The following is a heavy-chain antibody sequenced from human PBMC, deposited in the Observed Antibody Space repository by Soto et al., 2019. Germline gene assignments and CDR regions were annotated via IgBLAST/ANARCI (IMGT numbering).Heavy chain of an antibody. V-gene: IGHV3-11*01. CDR1: GFTFSDYY. CDR2: ISSSGSTI. Sequence: PGGSLRLSCAASGFTFSDYYMSWIRQAPGKGLEWVSYISSSGSTIYYADSVNGRFTISRDNAKNSLYLQMNSLRAEDTAVYYCASGAAECGGDCSGMDVWGQGTTVTVSS. D-gene: IGHD2-21*02. CDR3: ASGAAECGGDCSGMDV. J-gene: IGHJ6*02.